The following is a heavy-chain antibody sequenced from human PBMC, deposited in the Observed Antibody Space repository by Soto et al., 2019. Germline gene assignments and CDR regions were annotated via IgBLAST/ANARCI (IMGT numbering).Heavy chain of an antibody. CDR2: ISYNENKR. D-gene: IGHD5-18*01. CDR1: GFTFRSYA. CDR3: ARAMDTAMASKDNWFDP. V-gene: IGHV3-30-3*01. Sequence: GSLRLSCAASGFTFRSYAMHWVRQDPGKGLEWVATISYNENKRYYTDSVKGRFTISRDNSKNTLYLQVNSLTTEDTAVYYCARAMDTAMASKDNWFDPWGQGTLVTVSS. J-gene: IGHJ5*02.